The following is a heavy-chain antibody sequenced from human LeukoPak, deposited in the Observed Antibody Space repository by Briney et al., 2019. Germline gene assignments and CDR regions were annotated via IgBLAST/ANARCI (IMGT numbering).Heavy chain of an antibody. Sequence: SVKVSCKASGGTFSSYAISWVRQAPGQGLEWMGGIIPIFGTANYAQKFQGRVTITADEPTSTAYMELSSLRSEDTAVYYCARAVVVVPAVGPLNWFDPWGQGTLVTVSS. J-gene: IGHJ5*02. V-gene: IGHV1-69*01. CDR3: ARAVVVVPAVGPLNWFDP. CDR2: IIPIFGTA. CDR1: GGTFSSYA. D-gene: IGHD2-2*01.